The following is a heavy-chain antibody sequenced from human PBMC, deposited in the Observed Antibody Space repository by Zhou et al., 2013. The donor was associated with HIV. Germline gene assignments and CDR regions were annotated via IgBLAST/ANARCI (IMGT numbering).Heavy chain of an antibody. CDR1: GDTFSNYN. CDR3: EVHGGNSGFDY. Sequence: QVQLVQSGAEVKKPGSSMKVSCKASGDTFSNYNINWVRHVPGQGLEWMGGVIPIFGTTSYAQKFQGRVTINTDESTSTAYMELSSLRSEDTALYYCEVHGGNSGFDYWGQGTLVTVSS. D-gene: IGHD2-21*02. V-gene: IGHV1-69*05. CDR2: VIPIFGTT. J-gene: IGHJ4*02.